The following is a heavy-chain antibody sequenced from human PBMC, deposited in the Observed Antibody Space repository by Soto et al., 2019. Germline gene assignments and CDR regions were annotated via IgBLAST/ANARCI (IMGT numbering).Heavy chain of an antibody. CDR2: ISSSSSFI. V-gene: IGHV3-21*01. CDR1: EVISCILS. J-gene: IGHJ4*02. CDR3: ARDASCSGGSCSLDF. D-gene: IGHD2-15*01. Sequence: MRDSCGAAEVISCILSMNRISQAPRKGLEWVSSISSSSSFIYYADSVKGRFTISRGSAKNSLYLEMNSLRAEDTAVYYCARDASCSGGSCSLDFWGQGTLVTVSS.